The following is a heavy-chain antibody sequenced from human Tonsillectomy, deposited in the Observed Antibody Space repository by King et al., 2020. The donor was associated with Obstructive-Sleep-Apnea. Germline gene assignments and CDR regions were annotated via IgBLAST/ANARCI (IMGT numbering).Heavy chain of an antibody. V-gene: IGHV4-59*01. J-gene: IGHJ3*02. CDR2: IYYSGST. CDR1: GVSISSYY. CDR3: ASGYSSGPRDAFDI. Sequence: VQLQESGPGLVKPSETLSLTCSVSGVSISSYYWSWIRQPPGKGLEWIGYIYYSGSTNYNPSLKSRVTISVDTSKNQFSLKLSPVTSADTAVYYCASGYSSGPRDAFDIWGQVTRVTVSS. D-gene: IGHD6-19*01.